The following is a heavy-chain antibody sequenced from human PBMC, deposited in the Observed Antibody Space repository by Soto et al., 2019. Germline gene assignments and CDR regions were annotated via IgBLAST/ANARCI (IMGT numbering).Heavy chain of an antibody. Sequence: QVQLVQSGAEVKKPGASVKVSCKASGYTFTSYYMHWVRQAPGQGLEWMGIINPSGGSTSYAQKFPGRVTMTRDTSTSTVYMELSSLRSEDTAVYYCARGLGDIVVVPAALGLGAADYWGQGTLVTVSS. J-gene: IGHJ4*02. V-gene: IGHV1-46*01. CDR3: ARGLGDIVVVPAALGLGAADY. CDR1: GYTFTSYY. CDR2: INPSGGST. D-gene: IGHD2-2*01.